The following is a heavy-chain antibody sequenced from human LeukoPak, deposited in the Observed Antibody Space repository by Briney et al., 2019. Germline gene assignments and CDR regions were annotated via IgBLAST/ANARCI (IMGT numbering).Heavy chain of an antibody. D-gene: IGHD4-17*01. CDR1: GFTVSSNY. J-gene: IGHJ4*02. CDR3: ARDRFFAPDYGDYLGGYYFDY. Sequence: GGSLRLSCAASGFTVSSNYMSWVRQAPGKGLEWVSVIYSGGSTYYADSVKGRFTISRDNSKNTLYLQMNSLRAEDTAVYYCARDRFFAPDYGDYLGGYYFDYWGQGTLVTVSS. CDR2: IYSGGST. V-gene: IGHV3-66*01.